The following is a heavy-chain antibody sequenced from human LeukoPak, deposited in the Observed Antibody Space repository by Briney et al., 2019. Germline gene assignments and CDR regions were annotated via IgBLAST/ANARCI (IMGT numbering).Heavy chain of an antibody. CDR1: GGSISSSSYY. D-gene: IGHD3-10*01. V-gene: IGHV4-39*07. CDR3: ARDMRDLNYYGSGSYYPLNFDY. CDR2: IYYSGST. Sequence: KPSETLSLTCTVSGGSISSSSYYWGWIRQPPGKGLEWIGSIYYSGSTYYNPSLKSRVTISVDTSKNQFSLKLSSVTAADTAVYYCARDMRDLNYYGSGSYYPLNFDYWGQGTLVTVSS. J-gene: IGHJ4*02.